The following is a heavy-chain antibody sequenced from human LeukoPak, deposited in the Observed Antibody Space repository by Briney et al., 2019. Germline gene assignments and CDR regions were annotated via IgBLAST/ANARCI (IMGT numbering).Heavy chain of an antibody. Sequence: SETLSLTCTVSGASIRSSYWSWLRQPPGKGLEWIGYIYYTGSTNSNPSLKSRVTVSLDTSKNQFSLKLSSMTAADTAVYYCARWNRGGYEMGGSCFAPGGERPLVAVSS. V-gene: IGHV4-59*08. CDR2: IYYTGST. D-gene: IGHD3-22*01. CDR3: ARWNRGGYEMGGSCFAP. J-gene: IGHJ5*02. CDR1: GASIRSSY.